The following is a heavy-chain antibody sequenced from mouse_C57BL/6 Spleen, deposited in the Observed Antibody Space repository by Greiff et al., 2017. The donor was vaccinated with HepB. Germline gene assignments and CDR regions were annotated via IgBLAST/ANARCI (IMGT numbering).Heavy chain of an antibody. CDR1: GYTFTSYW. J-gene: IGHJ3*01. V-gene: IGHV1-74*01. CDR3: AINYSNYFFAY. CDR2: IHPSDSDT. D-gene: IGHD2-5*01. Sequence: VKLKQPGAELVKPGASVKVSCKASGYTFTSYWMHWVKQRPGQGLEWIGRIHPSDSDTNYNQKFKGKATLTVDKSSSTAYMQLSSLTSEDSAVYYCAINYSNYFFAYWGQGTLVTVSA.